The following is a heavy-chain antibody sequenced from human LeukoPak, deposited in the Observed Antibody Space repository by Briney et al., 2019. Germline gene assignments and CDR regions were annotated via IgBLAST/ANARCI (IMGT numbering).Heavy chain of an antibody. J-gene: IGHJ4*02. D-gene: IGHD3-22*01. CDR1: GFSFSDHY. CDR3: ARGPDYYYDSSGSFDY. V-gene: IGHV3-11*01. Sequence: GGSLRLSCAASGFSFSDHYMAWIRQAPGRGLEWVSYVSGSGNTIYHADSVKGRFTISRDTAKNSVHLQMNSLRVDDTAVYYCARGPDYYYDSSGSFDYWGQGTLVTVSS. CDR2: VSGSGNTI.